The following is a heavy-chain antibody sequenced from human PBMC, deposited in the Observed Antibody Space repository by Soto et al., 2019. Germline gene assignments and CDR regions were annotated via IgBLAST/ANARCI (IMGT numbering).Heavy chain of an antibody. Sequence: QITLKESGPTLVKPTQTLTLTCTFSGFALSTSGVGVGWIRQPPGKALEWLALIYLDDDKRYSPSLKSRLTINKDTSKNQVVLTMTNIDPVDTATYYCARSLPGYCISTSCEGWFDPWGQGTLVTVSS. V-gene: IGHV2-5*02. J-gene: IGHJ5*02. D-gene: IGHD2-2*01. CDR2: IYLDDDK. CDR1: GFALSTSGVG. CDR3: ARSLPGYCISTSCEGWFDP.